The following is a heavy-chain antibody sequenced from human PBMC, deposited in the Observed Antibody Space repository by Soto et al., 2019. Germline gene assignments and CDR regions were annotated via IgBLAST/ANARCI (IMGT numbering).Heavy chain of an antibody. CDR2: IDHSGST. Sequence: QVQLQQWGAGLLRPSETLSLTCAVYGGSFSSYYWTWIRQPPGKGLEWIGEIDHSGSTNYNPSLKSRVTMSVDTSKNQFSLKLSSVTAADTAVYSCARGKREGWYFDLWGRGTLVTVSS. J-gene: IGHJ2*01. CDR1: GGSFSSYY. V-gene: IGHV4-34*01. CDR3: ARGKREGWYFDL.